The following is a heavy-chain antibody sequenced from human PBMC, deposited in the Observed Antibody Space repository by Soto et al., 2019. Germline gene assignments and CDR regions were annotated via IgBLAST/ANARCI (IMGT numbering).Heavy chain of an antibody. J-gene: IGHJ3*02. CDR3: AKPKLRDSSGYREAFDI. CDR2: ISGSGGST. Sequence: PGGSLRLSCAASGFTFSSYAMSWVRQAPGKGLEWVSAISGSGGSTYYADSVKGRFTISRDNSKNTLYLQMNSLRDEDTAVYYCAKPKLRDSSGYREAFDIWGQGTMV. CDR1: GFTFSSYA. D-gene: IGHD3-22*01. V-gene: IGHV3-23*01.